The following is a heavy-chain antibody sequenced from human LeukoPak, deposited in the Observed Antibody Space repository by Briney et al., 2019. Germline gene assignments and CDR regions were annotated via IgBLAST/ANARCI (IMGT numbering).Heavy chain of an antibody. CDR1: GGSISSYY. D-gene: IGHD6-13*01. CDR2: IYYSGST. V-gene: IGHV4-59*01. J-gene: IGHJ6*03. Sequence: SETLSLTCTVSGGSISSYYWSWIRQPPGKGLEWIGYIYYSGSTNYNPSLKSRVTISVDTSKNQFSLKLSSVTAADTAVYYCARERYSSTSYDAYYYYMDVWGKGTTVTVSS. CDR3: ARERYSSTSYDAYYYYMDV.